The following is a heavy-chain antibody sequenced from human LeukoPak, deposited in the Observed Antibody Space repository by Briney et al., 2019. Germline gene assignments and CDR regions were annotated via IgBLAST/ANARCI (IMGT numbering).Heavy chain of an antibody. CDR3: ARTRDTKFDY. J-gene: IGHJ4*02. CDR1: GGSISSYY. V-gene: IGHV4-59*01. Sequence: PSETLSLTCTVSGGSISSYYWSWIRRPPGKGLEWIGYIYYSGSTNYNPSLKSRVTISVDTSKNQFSLKLSSVTAADTAVYYCARTRDTKFDYWGQGTLVTVSS. D-gene: IGHD2-21*02. CDR2: IYYSGST.